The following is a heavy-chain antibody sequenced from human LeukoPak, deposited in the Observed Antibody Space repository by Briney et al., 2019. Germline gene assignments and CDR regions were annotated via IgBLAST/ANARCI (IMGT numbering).Heavy chain of an antibody. CDR1: GFTFSSYA. D-gene: IGHD5-18*01. CDR2: ISYDGSNK. Sequence: GRSLRLSCAASGFTFSSYAMHWVRQAPGKGLEWVAVISYDGSNKYYADSVKGRFTISRDNSKNTLYLQMNSLRAEDTAVYYCAKDCGYSYGYGVADNWFDPWGLGTLVTVSS. CDR3: AKDCGYSYGYGVADNWFDP. J-gene: IGHJ5*02. V-gene: IGHV3-30*04.